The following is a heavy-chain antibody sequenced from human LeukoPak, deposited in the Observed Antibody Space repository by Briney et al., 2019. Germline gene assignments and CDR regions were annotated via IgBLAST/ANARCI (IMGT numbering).Heavy chain of an antibody. D-gene: IGHD4-17*01. CDR1: GYIFNRYG. V-gene: IGHV1-69*13. J-gene: IGHJ4*02. CDR3: AREEINYDYGDYDGVYGY. CDR2: IIPIFGTA. Sequence: GASVKVSCKASGYIFNRYGISWVRQAPGQGLEWMGGIIPIFGTANYAQKFQGRVTITADESTSTAYMELSSLRSEDTAVYYCAREEINYDYGDYDGVYGYWGQGTLVTVSS.